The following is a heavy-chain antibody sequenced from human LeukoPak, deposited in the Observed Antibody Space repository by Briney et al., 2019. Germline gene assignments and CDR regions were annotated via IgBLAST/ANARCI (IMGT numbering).Heavy chain of an antibody. V-gene: IGHV4-39*01. CDR2: FYYTGTI. Sequence: SETLSLTCIVSGGSMSSTDHFWGWLRQPPGKGLEWIVSFYYTGTIFYSPSLESRGTISIDTSKNQFSLKIRSVTAADTAVYYCARQGVVPNKAGWYFDLWGRGALVTVSS. CDR1: GGSMSSTDHF. J-gene: IGHJ2*01. CDR3: ARQGVVPNKAGWYFDL. D-gene: IGHD3-10*01.